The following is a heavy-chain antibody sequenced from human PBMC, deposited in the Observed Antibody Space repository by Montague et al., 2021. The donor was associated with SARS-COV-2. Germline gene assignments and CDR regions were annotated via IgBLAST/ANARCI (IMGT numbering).Heavy chain of an antibody. J-gene: IGHJ4*02. CDR2: IHYSGT. D-gene: IGHD6-13*01. CDR3: ARSLISASGTGSNFDS. Sequence: SETLSLTCTVSGGSISDSNYLWGWIRQPPGKGLEWIGAIHYSGTXXNPSLRSRVTMSRDLSENQFSLRLRSVTAADTALYYCARSLISASGTGSNFDSWGQGTLVAVSS. V-gene: IGHV4-39*07. CDR1: GGSISDSNYL.